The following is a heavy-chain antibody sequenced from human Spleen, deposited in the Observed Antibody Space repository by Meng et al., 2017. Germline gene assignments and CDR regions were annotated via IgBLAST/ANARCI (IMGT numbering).Heavy chain of an antibody. Sequence: ASVKVSCKASGYTFTSYDINWVRQATGQGLEWMGWMNPNSGNTGYAQKFQGRVTMTRNTSISTAYMELSSLRSEDTAVYYCARGPLLLWFGNFTYYYYYGMDVWGQGTTVTV. D-gene: IGHD3-10*01. CDR2: MNPNSGNT. CDR3: ARGPLLLWFGNFTYYYYYGMDV. J-gene: IGHJ6*02. V-gene: IGHV1-8*01. CDR1: GYTFTSYD.